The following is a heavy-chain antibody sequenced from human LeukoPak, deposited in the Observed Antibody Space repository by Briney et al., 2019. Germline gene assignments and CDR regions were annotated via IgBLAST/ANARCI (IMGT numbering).Heavy chain of an antibody. D-gene: IGHD3-22*01. Sequence: SETLSLTCTVSGGSISSYYWSWIRQPAGKGLEWIGRIYTSGSTYYNPSLKSRVTISVDTSKNQFSLKLSSVTAADTAVYYCASGYYYDSSGSSAFDIWGQGTMVTVSS. CDR3: ASGYYYDSSGSSAFDI. CDR1: GGSISSYY. V-gene: IGHV4-4*07. CDR2: IYTSGST. J-gene: IGHJ3*02.